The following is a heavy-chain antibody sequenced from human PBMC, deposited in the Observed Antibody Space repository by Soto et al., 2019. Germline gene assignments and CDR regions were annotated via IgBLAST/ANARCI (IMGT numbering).Heavy chain of an antibody. CDR2: ISYDESNR. Sequence: QVQLVESGGGVVQPGRSLRLSCAAPGFTFSTYAMHWVRQAPGKGLEWVAVISYDESNRYYADSVRGRFTISRANSKNTLYLKMNTLRVEDTAVYYCASGSTGYYYDFLNYWGQGTLVTVSS. J-gene: IGHJ4*02. D-gene: IGHD3-22*01. V-gene: IGHV3-30-3*01. CDR1: GFTFSTYA. CDR3: ASGSTGYYYDFLNY.